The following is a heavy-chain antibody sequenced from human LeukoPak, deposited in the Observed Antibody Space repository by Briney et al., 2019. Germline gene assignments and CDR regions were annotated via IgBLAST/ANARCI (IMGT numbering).Heavy chain of an antibody. CDR3: TRDWEGSSGSFDP. Sequence: GASVKVSCKASGYTFTDYYLHWVRQAPGQGLEWMGWINPNSGGTNYAQRFQGSVTMTRDTSISTAYMELNRLTSDDTAVYYCTRDWEGSSGSFDPWGQGTLVTVSS. D-gene: IGHD2-2*01. CDR1: GYTFTDYY. J-gene: IGHJ5*02. V-gene: IGHV1-2*02. CDR2: INPNSGGT.